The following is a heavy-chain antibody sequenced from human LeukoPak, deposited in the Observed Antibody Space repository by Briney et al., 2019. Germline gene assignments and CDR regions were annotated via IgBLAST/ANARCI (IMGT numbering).Heavy chain of an antibody. D-gene: IGHD4/OR15-4a*01. CDR1: GFTFSSYA. CDR2: ISGSGDIT. V-gene: IGHV3-23*01. CDR3: STDKGARGF. Sequence: GGSLRLSCAASGFTFSSYAMSWVRQSPGKGLEWVSSISGSGDITYYADSVKGRFSISRDSSKNTLYLQMNSLKTEDTAVYYCSTDKGARGFWGQGTLVTVSS. J-gene: IGHJ4*02.